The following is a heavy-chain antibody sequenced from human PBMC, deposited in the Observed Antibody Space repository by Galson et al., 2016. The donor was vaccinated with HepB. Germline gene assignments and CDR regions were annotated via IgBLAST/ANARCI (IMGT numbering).Heavy chain of an antibody. CDR2: IYHGGST. V-gene: IGHV4-30-2*01. J-gene: IGHJ2*01. CDR3: AAYNNFDWCFDL. Sequence: GSINHGAFFWRWIRQPPGKGLEWIGYIYHGGSTYYNPSLKGRVTISVDRSKNQFSLKVTSVTAADTAVYYCAAYNNFDWCFDLWGRGTLVTVSS. CDR1: GSINHGAFF. D-gene: IGHD4-11*01.